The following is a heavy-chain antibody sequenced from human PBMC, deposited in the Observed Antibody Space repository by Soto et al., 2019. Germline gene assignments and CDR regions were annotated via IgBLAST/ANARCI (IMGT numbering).Heavy chain of an antibody. CDR1: GYMFTGYY. CDR3: ARKVATFNFDP. D-gene: IGHD5-12*01. J-gene: IGHJ5*02. V-gene: IGHV1-2*02. CDR2: INPDSGGT. Sequence: ASVKVSCKASGYMFTGYYMHWVRQAPGQGLEWMGWINPDSGGTNYDQKFRGRVTMTRDTSISTAYMELSSLRSDDTAVYYCARKVATFNFDPWGQGTLVTVSS.